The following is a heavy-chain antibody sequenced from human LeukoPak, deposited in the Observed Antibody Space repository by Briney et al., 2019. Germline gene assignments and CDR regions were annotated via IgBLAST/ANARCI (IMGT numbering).Heavy chain of an antibody. D-gene: IGHD2-21*02. CDR1: GGSISSGSYH. CDR2: IYTSGST. V-gene: IGHV4-61*02. CDR3: ARVTCGGDCRAHYYYHMDV. Sequence: SETLSLTCTVSGGSISSGSYHWSWIRQPAGKGLEWIGCIYTSGSTKYNPSLKSRVTISVDTSKNQFSLKLSSVTAADTAVYYCARVTCGGDCRAHYYYHMDVWGKGTTVTISS. J-gene: IGHJ6*03.